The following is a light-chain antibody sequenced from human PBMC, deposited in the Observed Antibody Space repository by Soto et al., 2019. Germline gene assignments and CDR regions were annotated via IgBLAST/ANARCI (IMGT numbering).Light chain of an antibody. Sequence: EIVMTQSPDTLSVSPGERATLSCRASQRISSNLAWYQQKPGQAPRLLIYGASTRATGVPARFSGSGSETDFTLTISNLQSEDCAVYYCQHYNNWPPYTFCQGTKLEIK. CDR3: QHYNNWPPYT. J-gene: IGKJ2*01. CDR1: QRISSN. CDR2: GAS. V-gene: IGKV3D-15*01.